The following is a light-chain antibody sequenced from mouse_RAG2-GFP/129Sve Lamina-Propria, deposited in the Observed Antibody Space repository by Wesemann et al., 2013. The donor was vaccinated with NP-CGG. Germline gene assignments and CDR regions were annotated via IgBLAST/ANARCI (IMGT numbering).Light chain of an antibody. CDR3: GQSYSYPFT. Sequence: DIVMTQSQKFMSTSVGDRVSVTCKASQNVGTNVAWYQQKPGQSPKLLIYSASYRYTGVPDRFTGSGSATDFTLTISSVQAEDLADYHCGQSYSYPFTFGSGTKLEIK. CDR1: QNVGTN. J-gene: IGKJ4*01. V-gene: IGKV6-15*01. CDR2: SAS.